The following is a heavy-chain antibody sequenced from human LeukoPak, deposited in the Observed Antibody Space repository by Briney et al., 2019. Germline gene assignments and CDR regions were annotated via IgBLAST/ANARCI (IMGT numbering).Heavy chain of an antibody. CDR2: IIHSVNT. Sequence: SETLSLTCAVYGGSFSGYYWSWIRQPPGKGLEWIGEIIHSVNTNYNPSLKSRVTISVDTSKNQFSLKLSSVTAADTAVYYCARRSVRGVIRYWGQGILVTVSS. J-gene: IGHJ4*02. D-gene: IGHD3-10*01. CDR3: ARRSVRGVIRY. CDR1: GGSFSGYY. V-gene: IGHV4-34*12.